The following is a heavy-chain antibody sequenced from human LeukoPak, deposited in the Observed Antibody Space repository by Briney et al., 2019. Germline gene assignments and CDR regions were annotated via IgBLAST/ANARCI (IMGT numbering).Heavy chain of an antibody. CDR3: VGLLWFGESRSLYGMDV. V-gene: IGHV3-66*01. CDR1: GFTVSSNY. D-gene: IGHD3-10*01. J-gene: IGHJ6*02. Sequence: GGSLRLSCAASGFTVSSNYMSWVRQSPGMGLEWVSVIYSGGSTYYADSVKGRFTISRDNSKNTLYLQINSLRAEDTAVYYCVGLLWFGESRSLYGMDVWGQGTTVTVSS. CDR2: IYSGGST.